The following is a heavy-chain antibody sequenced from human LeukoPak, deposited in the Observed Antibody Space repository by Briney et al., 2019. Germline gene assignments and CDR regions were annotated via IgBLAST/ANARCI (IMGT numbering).Heavy chain of an antibody. CDR3: ARDLSYYGSGSYPGH. J-gene: IGHJ4*02. V-gene: IGHV3-11*04. CDR1: GFTFSDYY. D-gene: IGHD3-10*01. CDR2: ISSSGSTI. Sequence: PGGSLRLSCAASGFTFSDYYMSWIRQAPGKGLEWVTYISSSGSTIYYADSVKGRFTISRDNAKNSLYLQMNSLRAGDTAVYYCARDLSYYGSGSYPGHWGQGTLVSVSS.